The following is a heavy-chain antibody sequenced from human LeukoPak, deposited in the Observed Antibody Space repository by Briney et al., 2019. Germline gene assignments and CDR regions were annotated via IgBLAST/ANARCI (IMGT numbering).Heavy chain of an antibody. J-gene: IGHJ4*02. CDR3: ARPRGCGSSRCNNFDY. CDR1: GFIFRDFS. V-gene: IGHV3-7*01. D-gene: IGHD2-2*01. Sequence: PGGSLRLSCSVSGFIFRDFSMSWVRQAPGKGLEWVAKMNEYGSEIFYVDSVKGRFTISRDSGKNSLYLQMNRLRAEDTAVYYCARPRGCGSSRCNNFDYWGQGTLVTVSS. CDR2: MNEYGSEI.